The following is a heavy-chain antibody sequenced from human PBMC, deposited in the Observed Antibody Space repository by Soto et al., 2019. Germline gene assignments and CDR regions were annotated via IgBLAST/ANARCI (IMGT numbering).Heavy chain of an antibody. V-gene: IGHV1-46*01. CDR2: INPSGGST. CDR1: GYTFTSYY. J-gene: IGHJ6*02. D-gene: IGHD6-19*01. CDR3: ARDVSSGWYDAYYYYGMYV. Sequence: GASVKVSCKASGYTFTSYYMHWVRQAPGQGLEWMGIINPSGGSTSYAQKFQGRVTMTRDTSTSTVYMELSSLRSEDTAVYYCARDVSSGWYDAYYYYGMYVWGQGTTVTVSS.